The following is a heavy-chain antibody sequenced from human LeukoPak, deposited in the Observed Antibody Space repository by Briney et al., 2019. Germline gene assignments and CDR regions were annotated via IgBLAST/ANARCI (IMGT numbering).Heavy chain of an antibody. V-gene: IGHV4-34*01. CDR3: ARGGAVWYCSSTSCISVFDY. CDR2: INHSGST. J-gene: IGHJ4*02. CDR1: GGSFSGYY. Sequence: TSETLSLTCAVYGGSFSGYYWSWIRQPPGKGLEWIGEINHSGSTNYNPSLKSRVTISVDTSKNQFSLKPSSVTAADTAVYYCARGGAVWYCSSTSCISVFDYWGQGTLVTVSS. D-gene: IGHD2-2*01.